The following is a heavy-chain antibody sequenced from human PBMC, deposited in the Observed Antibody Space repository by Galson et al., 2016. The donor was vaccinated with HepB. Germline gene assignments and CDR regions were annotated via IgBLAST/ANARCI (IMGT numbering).Heavy chain of an antibody. Sequence: SLRLSCAASGFAFSSYSLNWVRQAPGQGLGWVASISSTGSFIDYADSVKGRFTISRDNAENSVSLQMTSLRVEDTAVYYCTRSTDRRRYFKYWGLGTLVIVSS. CDR3: TRSTDRRRYFKY. CDR1: GFAFSSYS. V-gene: IGHV3-21*01. J-gene: IGHJ1*01. D-gene: IGHD1-14*01. CDR2: ISSTGSFI.